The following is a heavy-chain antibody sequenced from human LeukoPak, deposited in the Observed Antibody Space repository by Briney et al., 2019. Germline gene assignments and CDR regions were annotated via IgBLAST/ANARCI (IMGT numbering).Heavy chain of an antibody. CDR3: ARVRLVWFGEFIPYWFDP. V-gene: IGHV1-18*01. Sequence: ASVKVSCKASAYTFTSYGISWVRQAPGQGLEWMGWISAYNGNTNCAQKLQGRVTMTTDTSTSTAYMELRSLRSDDTAVYYCARVRLVWFGEFIPYWFDPWGQGTLVTVSS. CDR2: ISAYNGNT. D-gene: IGHD3-10*01. J-gene: IGHJ5*02. CDR1: AYTFTSYG.